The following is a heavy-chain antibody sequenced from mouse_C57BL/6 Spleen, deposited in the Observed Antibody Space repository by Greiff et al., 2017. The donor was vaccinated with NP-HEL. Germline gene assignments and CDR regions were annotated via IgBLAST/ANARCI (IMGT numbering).Heavy chain of an antibody. Sequence: EVQGVESGGGLVKPGGSLKLSCAASGFTFSDYGMHWVRQAPEKGLEWVAYISSGSSTIYYADTVKGRFTISRDNAKNTLFLQMTSLRSEDTAMYYCARMGYYGSSYGAMDYWGQGTSVTVSS. V-gene: IGHV5-17*01. J-gene: IGHJ4*01. CDR2: ISSGSSTI. D-gene: IGHD1-1*01. CDR3: ARMGYYGSSYGAMDY. CDR1: GFTFSDYG.